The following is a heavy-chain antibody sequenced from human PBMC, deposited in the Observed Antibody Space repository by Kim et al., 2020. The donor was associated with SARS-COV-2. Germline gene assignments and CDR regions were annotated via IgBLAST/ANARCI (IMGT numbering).Heavy chain of an antibody. Sequence: GGSLRLSCAASGFTFSTYDMNWVRQAPGKGLEWVSTITDSGGKTYYAPSVNGRFTISSDNSKNTLYLQMNSLGADDTAIYYCAPRRWLDPWGQGTLVTVSS. CDR1: GFTFSTYD. V-gene: IGHV3-23*01. CDR2: ITDSGGKT. CDR3: APRRWLDP. J-gene: IGHJ5*02.